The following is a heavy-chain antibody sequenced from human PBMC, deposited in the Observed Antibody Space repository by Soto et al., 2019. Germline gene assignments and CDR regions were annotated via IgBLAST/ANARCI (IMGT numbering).Heavy chain of an antibody. V-gene: IGHV1-69*12. CDR2: IMPVFATP. D-gene: IGHD3-3*02. J-gene: IGHJ6*02. CDR3: ARDKDRQQLGGNYYYVLDV. CDR1: GGTFSTSA. Sequence: QVQLVQSGAEVKTPGSSVKVSCKASGGTFSTSAISWVRQAPGQGIEWVGGIMPVFATPDYAQKFQGRVTTSADESTTTAYQELTSLRTDDTAVYFCARDKDRQQLGGNYYYVLDVWGQGTAIIVSS.